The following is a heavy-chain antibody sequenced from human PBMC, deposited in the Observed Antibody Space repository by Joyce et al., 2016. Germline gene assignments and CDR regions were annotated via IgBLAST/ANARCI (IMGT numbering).Heavy chain of an antibody. V-gene: IGHV3-48*04. CDR2: INSGSSSI. D-gene: IGHD1-1*01. CDR1: GLTFSDYS. Sequence: EVQLVESGGGLVQPGGSLRLSCVASGLTFSDYSMNWVSQAPGKGLEWVSYINSGSSSIYYAYSVKGRFTISRDNAKNSLYLQMNSLGAEDTAVYYCAVRAGTYSFDCWGQGTLVTVSS. CDR3: AVRAGTYSFDC. J-gene: IGHJ4*02.